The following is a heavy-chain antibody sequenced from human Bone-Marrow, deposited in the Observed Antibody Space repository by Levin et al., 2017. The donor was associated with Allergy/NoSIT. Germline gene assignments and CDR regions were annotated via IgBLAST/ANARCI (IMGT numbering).Heavy chain of an antibody. CDR1: GYTFTDYY. J-gene: IGHJ3*02. D-gene: IGHD3-22*01. Sequence: ASVKVSCKASGYTFTDYYMNWVRQAPGQGLEWMGWINPNSGGTNYAQKFQGRVTMTRDTSISTAYMELSGLRSADTAVYYCARDPDYSDRSFDIWRQATLLTVSS. V-gene: IGHV1-2*02. CDR3: ARDPDYSDRSFDI. CDR2: INPNSGGT.